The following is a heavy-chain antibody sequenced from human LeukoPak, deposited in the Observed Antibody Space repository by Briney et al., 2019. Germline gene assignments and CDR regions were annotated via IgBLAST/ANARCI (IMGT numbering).Heavy chain of an antibody. D-gene: IGHD4-23*01. Sequence: SETLSLTCTVSGGSISSSGYYWGWIRQPPGKGLEWIGSIYYSGSTYYHPSLKSRVTISVDRSKNQFSLKLSSVTAADTAMYYCARRASTVVIFNAYWGQGTLVALSS. J-gene: IGHJ4*02. V-gene: IGHV4-39*01. CDR2: IYYSGST. CDR3: ARRASTVVIFNAY. CDR1: GGSISSSGYY.